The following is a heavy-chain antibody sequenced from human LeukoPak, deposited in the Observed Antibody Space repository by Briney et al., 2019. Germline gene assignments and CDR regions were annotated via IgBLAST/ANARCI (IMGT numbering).Heavy chain of an antibody. CDR3: ARGGGLDV. V-gene: IGHV3-7*03. CDR1: GFTFSSYW. Sequence: GGSLRLSCAASGFTFSSYWMNWARQAPGKGLEWVASINHNGNVNYYVDSVKGRFTISRDNAKNSLYLQMSNLRAEDTAVYFCARGGGLDVWGQGAAVTVSS. J-gene: IGHJ6*02. D-gene: IGHD3-16*01. CDR2: INHNGNVN.